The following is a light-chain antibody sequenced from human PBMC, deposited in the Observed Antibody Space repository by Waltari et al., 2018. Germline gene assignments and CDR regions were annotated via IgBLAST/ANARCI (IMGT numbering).Light chain of an antibody. J-gene: IGKJ2*01. CDR1: QTVRTY. V-gene: IGKV3-11*01. CDR3: QQRSNWPYT. Sequence: EIVLTQSPATLSLSPGGRATLSCRASQTVRTYLAWYQQKPGQAPRLLIFDASSRATGIPAKFSGSGSGTDFTLTVSNLEPEDFAIYYCQQRSNWPYTFGQGTRVENK. CDR2: DAS.